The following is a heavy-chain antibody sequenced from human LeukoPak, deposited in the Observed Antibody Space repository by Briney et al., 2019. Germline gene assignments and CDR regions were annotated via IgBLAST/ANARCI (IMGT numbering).Heavy chain of an antibody. V-gene: IGHV3-48*03. Sequence: GGSLRLACAASGFTFSSYEMNWVRQAPGKGLEWVSYISSSGSTIYYADSVKGRFTISRDNAKNTLYLQMNSLRAEDTAVYYCAKDRMITFAGVIVLPYFDYWGQGTLVTVSS. CDR2: ISSSGSTI. CDR3: AKDRMITFAGVIVLPYFDY. CDR1: GFTFSSYE. D-gene: IGHD3-16*02. J-gene: IGHJ4*02.